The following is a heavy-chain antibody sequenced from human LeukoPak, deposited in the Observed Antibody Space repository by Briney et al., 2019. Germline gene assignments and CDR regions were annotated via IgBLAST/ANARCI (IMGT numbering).Heavy chain of an antibody. V-gene: IGHV3-23*01. CDR3: AKDLLGVAAGNY. D-gene: IGHD6-13*01. CDR2: ISGSGGDT. J-gene: IGHJ4*02. Sequence: GGSLRLSCAASGFTFSSHGMSWVRQGPGKGLEWVSGISGSGGDTYYADSVKGRFTISRDNTKSTLYLQMNSLRAEDTAVYSWAKDLLGVAAGNYWGQGTLVTVSS. CDR1: GFTFSSHG.